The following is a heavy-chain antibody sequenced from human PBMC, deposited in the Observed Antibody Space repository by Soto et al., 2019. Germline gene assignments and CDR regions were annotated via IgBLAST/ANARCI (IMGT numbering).Heavy chain of an antibody. V-gene: IGHV3-9*01. CDR3: AKGGIAVVGPSDY. D-gene: IGHD6-19*01. J-gene: IGHJ4*02. Sequence: EVQLVESGGGLVQPGRSLRLSCAASGFTFHDYAMHWVRQAPGKGLEWVSGISWNSGRIGYADSVKGRFTISRDNAKNSLYLQMSSLRAEDTALYYCAKGGIAVVGPSDYWGQGTLVTV. CDR1: GFTFHDYA. CDR2: ISWNSGRI.